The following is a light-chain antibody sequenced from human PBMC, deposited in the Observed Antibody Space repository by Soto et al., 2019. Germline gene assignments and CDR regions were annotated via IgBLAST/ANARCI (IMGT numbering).Light chain of an antibody. CDR2: AAS. J-gene: IGKJ1*01. CDR3: LQLYNYPRT. V-gene: IGKV1-6*01. CDR1: QSITSW. Sequence: IHITQSPSTLSASLGDRFTITCRAIQSITSWLAWYQQKPGNAPKLLIYAASTLQSGVPSRFSGSGSGTDFTLTISSLQPEDFATYYCLQLYNYPRTFGQGTNV.